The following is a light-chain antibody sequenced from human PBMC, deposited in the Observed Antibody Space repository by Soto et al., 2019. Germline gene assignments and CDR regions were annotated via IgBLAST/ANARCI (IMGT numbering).Light chain of an antibody. V-gene: IGLV2-23*01. J-gene: IGLJ3*02. Sequence: QSALTQPASVSGSPGQSITISCTGTSSDAGNYIFVSWYQQHPGKAPKVIIYEDSTRPSGVSNRISGSKSGNTASLTISGLQAEDEADYYCCSYAGSSTSWVFGGGTKLTVL. CDR2: EDS. CDR3: CSYAGSSTSWV. CDR1: SSDAGNYIF.